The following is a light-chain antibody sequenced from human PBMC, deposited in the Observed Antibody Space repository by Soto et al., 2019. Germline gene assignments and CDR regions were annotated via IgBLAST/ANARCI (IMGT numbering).Light chain of an antibody. Sequence: EILLTQSPATLSLSPGERATLSCRASQSVRSNLAWYQQKPGQAPRLLNYGESTRATGIPARFSGSGSGTDFTLTIRSLEAEDFAVYYCQRRSTFGQGTRLEIK. CDR1: QSVRSN. J-gene: IGKJ5*01. V-gene: IGKV3-11*01. CDR3: QRRST. CDR2: GES.